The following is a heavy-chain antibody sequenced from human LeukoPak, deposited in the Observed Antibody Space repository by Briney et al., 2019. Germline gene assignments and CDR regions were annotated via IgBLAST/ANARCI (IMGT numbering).Heavy chain of an antibody. D-gene: IGHD2-15*01. CDR3: ARVGAATDYYFYYGMDV. Sequence: ASVKVSCKASGYTFTSYYMHWVRQAPAQGLEWMGIINRSGGSTSYAEKFQGRVTMTRDTSTSTVYMELSSLRSEDTAVYYCARVGAATDYYFYYGMDVWGQGTTVTVFS. CDR1: GYTFTSYY. J-gene: IGHJ6*02. CDR2: INRSGGST. V-gene: IGHV1-46*01.